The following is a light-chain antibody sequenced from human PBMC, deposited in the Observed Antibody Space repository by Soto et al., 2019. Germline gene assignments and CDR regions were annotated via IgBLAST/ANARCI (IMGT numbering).Light chain of an antibody. V-gene: IGLV2-11*01. Sequence: QSALTQPRSVSGSPGQSVTISCTATGSDVGDSSHVSWYQLHPGKAPKLMIYEVNNRPSGVPDRFSGSKSGSTASLTISGLRAEDEADYFCCSYVSGGTYVFGTGTKLTVL. CDR2: EVN. CDR1: GSDVGDSSH. CDR3: CSYVSGGTYV. J-gene: IGLJ1*01.